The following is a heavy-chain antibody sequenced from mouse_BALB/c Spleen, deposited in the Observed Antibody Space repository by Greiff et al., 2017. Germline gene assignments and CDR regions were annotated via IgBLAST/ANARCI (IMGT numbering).Heavy chain of an antibody. V-gene: IGHV2-6-7*01. J-gene: IGHJ4*01. D-gene: IGHD1-1*01. CDR1: GFSLTGYG. Sequence: VQRVESGPGLVAPSQSLSITCTVSGFSLTGYGVNWVRQPPGKGLEWLGMIWGDGSTDYNSALKSRLSISKDNSKSKVFLKMNSLQTDDTARYYCARDYYGSSYRAMDYWGQGTSVTVSS. CDR2: IWGDGST. CDR3: ARDYYGSSYRAMDY.